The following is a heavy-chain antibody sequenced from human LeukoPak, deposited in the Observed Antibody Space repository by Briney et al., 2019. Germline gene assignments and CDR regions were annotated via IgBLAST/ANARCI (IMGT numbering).Heavy chain of an antibody. CDR1: GFTFSSYW. D-gene: IGHD1-20*01. J-gene: IGHJ4*02. V-gene: IGHV3-7*01. CDR2: IKQDGSEK. Sequence: GGSLRLSCAASGFTFSSYWMSWVRQAPGKGLEWVANIKQDGSEKYYVDSVKGRFTISRDNAKNSLYLQMNSLRAEDTAVYYCARELGGLIGTIPPFDCWGQGTLVTVSS. CDR3: ARELGGLIGTIPPFDC.